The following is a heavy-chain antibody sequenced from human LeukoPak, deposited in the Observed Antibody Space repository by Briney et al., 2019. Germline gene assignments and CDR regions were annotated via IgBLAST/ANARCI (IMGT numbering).Heavy chain of an antibody. J-gene: IGHJ3*02. CDR2: ISSSGSTI. CDR1: GFTFSDYY. CDR3: AGSIAAAGNDAFDI. D-gene: IGHD6-13*01. Sequence: GSLRLSCAASGFTFSDYYVSWIRQAPGKGLEWVSYISSSGSTIYYADSVKGRFTISRDNAKNSLYLQMNSLRAEDTAVYYCAGSIAAAGNDAFDIWGQGTMVTVSS. V-gene: IGHV3-11*01.